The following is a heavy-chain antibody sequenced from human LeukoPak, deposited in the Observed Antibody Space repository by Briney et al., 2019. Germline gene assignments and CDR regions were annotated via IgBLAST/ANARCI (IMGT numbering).Heavy chain of an antibody. CDR2: IYYSGST. D-gene: IGHD3-16*02. J-gene: IGHJ4*02. CDR1: GGSISSSSYY. CDR3: ARKITVWGSYPRHLSPFDY. Sequence: SETLSLTRTVSGGSISSSSYYWGWIRQPPGKGLEWIGSIYYSGSTYYNPSLMSRVTISVDTSKNQFSLKLSSVTASDTAVYYCARKITVWGSYPRHLSPFDYWGQGTLVTVSS. V-gene: IGHV4-39*01.